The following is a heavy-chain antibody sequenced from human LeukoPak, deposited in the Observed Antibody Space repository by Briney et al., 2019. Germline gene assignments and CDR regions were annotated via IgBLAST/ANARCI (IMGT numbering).Heavy chain of an antibody. CDR2: IKQDGSEM. CDR1: GFTFSSYS. CDR3: ARDRSDYYMDV. J-gene: IGHJ6*03. Sequence: GGSLRLSCAASGFTFSSYSMNWVRQAPGKGLEWVANIKQDGSEMLSVESVKGRFTISRDNAKRTLYLQMNSLRVEDTAVYYCARDRSDYYMDVWGRGTTVTVSS. D-gene: IGHD1-26*01. V-gene: IGHV3-7*01.